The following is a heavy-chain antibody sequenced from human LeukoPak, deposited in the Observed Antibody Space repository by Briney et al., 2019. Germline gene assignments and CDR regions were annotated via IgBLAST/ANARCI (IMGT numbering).Heavy chain of an antibody. V-gene: IGHV1-2*04. CDR3: ASALSNHYGMDV. J-gene: IGHJ6*02. CDR2: INPNSGGT. Sequence: ASVKVSCTASGYTFTVYYMHWVRQAPGQGLEWMGWINPNSGGTNYAQKFQGWVTMTRDTSISTAYMELSRLRSDDTAVYYCASALSNHYGMDVWGQGTTVTVSS. D-gene: IGHD3-3*02. CDR1: GYTFTVYY.